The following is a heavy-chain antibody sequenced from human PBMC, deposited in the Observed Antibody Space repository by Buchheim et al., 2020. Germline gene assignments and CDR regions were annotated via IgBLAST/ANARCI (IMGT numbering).Heavy chain of an antibody. D-gene: IGHD4-23*01. CDR2: INQPGSEK. CDR1: GLTFSSHW. Sequence: EVQLVESGGGLVQPGRSLRLSCAASGLTFSSHWMSWVRQAPGKGLEWVADINQPGSEKNYADSVKGRFTISRDNAKNTSYLQKNSLKGEDTAGYCCGGSIAPWGQGTL. V-gene: IGHV3-7*01. CDR3: GGSIAP. J-gene: IGHJ5*02.